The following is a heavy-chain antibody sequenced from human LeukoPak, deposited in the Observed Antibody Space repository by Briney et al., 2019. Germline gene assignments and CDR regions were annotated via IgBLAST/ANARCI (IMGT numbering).Heavy chain of an antibody. D-gene: IGHD6-13*01. CDR2: ISSSSSYI. V-gene: IGHV3-21*01. CDR1: GFTFSSYS. Sequence: PGRSLRLSCAASGFTFSSYSMNWVRQAPGKGLEWVSSISSSSSYIYYADSVKGRFTISRDNAKNSLYLQMNSLRAEDTAVYYCARDLGFSSSLNDYWGQGTLVTVSS. CDR3: ARDLGFSSSLNDY. J-gene: IGHJ4*02.